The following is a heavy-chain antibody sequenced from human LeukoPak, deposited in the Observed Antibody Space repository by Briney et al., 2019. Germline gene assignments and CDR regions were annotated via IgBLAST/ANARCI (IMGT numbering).Heavy chain of an antibody. J-gene: IGHJ4*02. CDR3: ARLGVGGSYSGIYYFNY. CDR1: GFTFGDYS. D-gene: IGHD1-26*01. V-gene: IGHV3-21*01. CDR2: ISISSRYI. Sequence: GGSLRLSCAASGFTFGDYSMNWVRQAPGKGLEWVSSISISSRYISYADSVKGRFTISRDNAKNSLYLQMNSLRAEDTAVYYCARLGVGGSYSGIYYFNYWGQGTLVTVSS.